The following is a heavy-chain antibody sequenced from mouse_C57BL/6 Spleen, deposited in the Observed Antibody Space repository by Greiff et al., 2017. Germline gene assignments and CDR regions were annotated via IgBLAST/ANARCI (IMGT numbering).Heavy chain of an antibody. CDR3: AIHAGSYWYFDV. Sequence: QVQLQQSGPGLVAPSQSLSITCTVSGFSLTSYGVNWVRQPPGTGLELLVVICSDGSTTYNSALNSRLSSSKDNSKSQVFIKMISLQTDDTAMYDGAIHAGSYWYFDVWGTGTTVTVSS. D-gene: IGHD4-1*01. V-gene: IGHV2-6-1*01. CDR1: GFSLTSYG. CDR2: ICSDGST. J-gene: IGHJ1*03.